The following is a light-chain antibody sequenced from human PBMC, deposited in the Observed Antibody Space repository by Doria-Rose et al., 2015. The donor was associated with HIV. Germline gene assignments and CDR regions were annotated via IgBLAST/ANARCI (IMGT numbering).Light chain of an antibody. CDR2: DGS. Sequence: EIVLTQSPGTLSLSPGERATLSCRASQSSSSTNLAWYQQKPGQAPSLLIYDGSTRATGIPDRFSASGSGTDFTLTINRLEPEDFALYYCHQYGTSWTFGQGTKVEI. CDR1: QSSSSTN. CDR3: HQYGTSWT. J-gene: IGKJ1*01. V-gene: IGKV3-20*01.